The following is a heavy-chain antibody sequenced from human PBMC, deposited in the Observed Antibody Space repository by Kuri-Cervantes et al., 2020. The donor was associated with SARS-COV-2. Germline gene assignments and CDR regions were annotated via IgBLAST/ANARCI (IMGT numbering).Heavy chain of an antibody. V-gene: IGHV1-69*04. CDR2: IIPILGIA. D-gene: IGHD3-22*01. CDR1: GGTFSSYT. CDR3: ARESSGYIPFA. Sequence: SVKVSCKASGGTFSSYTISWVRQAPGQGLEWMGRIIPILGIANYAQKFQGRVTMTRDTSTSTVYMELSSLRSDDTAVYYCARESSGYIPFAWGQGTLVTVSS. J-gene: IGHJ5*02.